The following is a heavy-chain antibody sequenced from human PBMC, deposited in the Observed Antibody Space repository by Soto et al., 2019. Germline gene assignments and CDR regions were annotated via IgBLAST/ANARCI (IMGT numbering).Heavy chain of an antibody. J-gene: IGHJ4*02. CDR3: ANSIMWPPFYYFDY. D-gene: IGHD2-21*01. V-gene: IGHV3-21*01. CDR2: ISSSSSYI. Sequence: GGSLRLSCAASGFTFSSYSMNWVRQAPGKGLEWVSSISSSSSYIDYADPVKGRFTISRDNAKNSLYLQMNSLKAEDTAVYYCANSIMWPPFYYFDYWAQGTLVTVSS. CDR1: GFTFSSYS.